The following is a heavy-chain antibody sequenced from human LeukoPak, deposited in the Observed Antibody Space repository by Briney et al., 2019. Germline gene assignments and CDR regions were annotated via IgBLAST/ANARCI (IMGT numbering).Heavy chain of an antibody. Sequence: GASLKLSCEASGYTFSSYAMSWVRQAPGKGLEWVSSISGSGGCTYYAESVKGRYTISRDTSKNTPYLEMNRLRAEDTAVYYCAKRVHCSGGSCYHPRYFQHCGQATLVTLYS. D-gene: IGHD2-15*01. CDR2: ISGSGGCT. CDR1: GYTFSSYA. V-gene: IGHV3-23*01. J-gene: IGHJ1*01. CDR3: AKRVHCSGGSCYHPRYFQH.